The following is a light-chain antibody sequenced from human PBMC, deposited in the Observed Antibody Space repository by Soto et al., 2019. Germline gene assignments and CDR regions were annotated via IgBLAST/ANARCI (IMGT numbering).Light chain of an antibody. CDR1: SSNIGSNT. Sequence: QSVLTQPPLASGTPGQRVTISCSGSSSNIGSNTVNWYQHLPGTAPKVLIYSNNQRPSGVPDRFSGSKSGTSASLAISGLQSEDEADYYCAAWDDSLNGPVLGGGTKLTVL. CDR3: AAWDDSLNGPV. V-gene: IGLV1-44*01. J-gene: IGLJ2*01. CDR2: SNN.